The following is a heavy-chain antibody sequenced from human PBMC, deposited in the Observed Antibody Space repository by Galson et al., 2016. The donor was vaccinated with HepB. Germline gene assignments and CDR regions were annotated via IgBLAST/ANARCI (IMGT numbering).Heavy chain of an antibody. Sequence: SLRLSCAASGFTFSNYWMSWVRQAPGKGLEWVANIKQDGNEKYYVDSVKGRFTISRDNAKNSMYLQMNSLRAEDTAVYYCVEQRKGAPYGMDVWGQGTTVTVSS. D-gene: IGHD1/OR15-1a*01. CDR1: GFTFSNYW. CDR3: VEQRKGAPYGMDV. V-gene: IGHV3-7*01. CDR2: IKQDGNEK. J-gene: IGHJ6*02.